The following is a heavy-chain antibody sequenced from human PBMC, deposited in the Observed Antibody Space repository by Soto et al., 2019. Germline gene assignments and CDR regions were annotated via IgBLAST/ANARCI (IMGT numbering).Heavy chain of an antibody. CDR2: IYYSGTA. CDR1: GGSISSSTYY. D-gene: IGHD4-17*01. V-gene: IGHV4-39*01. Sequence: QLQLQESGPGLVKPSETLSLTCSVSGGSISSSTYYWGWVRQPPGKGLELIGSIYYSGTAHYTPSLKSRLTISVDTSKNQFSLNLSAVTAADTAVYYCARRATTVTYDAFDIWGQGTMVTVSS. J-gene: IGHJ3*02. CDR3: ARRATTVTYDAFDI.